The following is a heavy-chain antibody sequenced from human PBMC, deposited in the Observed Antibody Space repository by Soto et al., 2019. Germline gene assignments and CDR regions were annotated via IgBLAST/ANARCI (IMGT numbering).Heavy chain of an antibody. CDR2: IIPMFGTA. CDR1: GGTFSTYA. J-gene: IGHJ4*02. V-gene: IGHV1-69*12. Sequence: QVQLVQSGAEVKKPESSVKVSCKAPGGTFSTYAISWVRQAPGQGLEWMGGIIPMFGTANYAQRFQDRVTNTADESTNTVSMELSSLRSEDTAVYFCASGIQLWLRRINNGYSGWGQGTLVTVSS. D-gene: IGHD5-18*01. CDR3: ASGIQLWLRRINNGYSG.